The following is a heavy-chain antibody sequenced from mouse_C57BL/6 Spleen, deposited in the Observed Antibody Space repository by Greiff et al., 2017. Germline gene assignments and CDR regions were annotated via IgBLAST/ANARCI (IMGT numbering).Heavy chain of an antibody. CDR3: ARGITTVVATEGAMDY. V-gene: IGHV5-12*01. D-gene: IGHD1-1*01. CDR1: GFTFSDYY. CDR2: ISNGGGST. Sequence: DVMLVESGGGLVQPGGSLKLSCAASGFTFSDYYMYWVRQTPEKRLEWVAYISNGGGSTYYPDTVKGRFTISRDNAKNTLYLQMSRLKSEDTAMYYCARGITTVVATEGAMDYWGQGTSVTVSS. J-gene: IGHJ4*01.